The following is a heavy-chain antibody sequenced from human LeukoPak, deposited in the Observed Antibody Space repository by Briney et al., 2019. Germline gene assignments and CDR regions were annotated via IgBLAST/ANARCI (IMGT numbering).Heavy chain of an antibody. Sequence: ASVKVSCKASGYTFNTYGITWVRQAPGQGLEWMGWINPNSGGTNYAQKFQGRVTMTRDTSISTAYMELSRLRSDDTAVYYCARDGGSTFVVVVAAEPNLNWFDPWGQGTLVTVSS. D-gene: IGHD2-15*01. V-gene: IGHV1-2*02. J-gene: IGHJ5*02. CDR2: INPNSGGT. CDR3: ARDGGSTFVVVVAAEPNLNWFDP. CDR1: GYTFNTYG.